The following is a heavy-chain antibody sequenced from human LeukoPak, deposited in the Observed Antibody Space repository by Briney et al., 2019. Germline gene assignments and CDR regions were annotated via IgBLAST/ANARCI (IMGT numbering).Heavy chain of an antibody. D-gene: IGHD2-2*01. CDR3: ARGEHIVVVPAAIPLDY. CDR2: IYSGGST. J-gene: IGHJ4*02. Sequence: GESLKISCAASGFTVSSNYMSWVRPAPGKGLEWVSVIYSGGSTYYADSVKGRFTISRDNSKNTLYLQMNSLRAEDTAVYYCARGEHIVVVPAAIPLDYRGQGTLVTVSS. CDR1: GFTVSSNY. V-gene: IGHV3-66*02.